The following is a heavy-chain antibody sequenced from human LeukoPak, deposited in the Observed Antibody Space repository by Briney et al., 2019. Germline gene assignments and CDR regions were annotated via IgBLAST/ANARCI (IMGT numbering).Heavy chain of an antibody. V-gene: IGHV4-59*01. CDR3: ARVEEGYGSGRRENYYYYYMDV. CDR2: IYSSGST. CDR1: GGSISNYY. D-gene: IGHD3-10*01. Sequence: SETLSLTCTVSGGSISNYYWSWIRQPPGKGLEWIGYIYSSGSTNYNPSLKSRVTISVDTSKNQFSLKLSSVTAADTAVYYCARVEEGYGSGRRENYYYYYMDVWGKGTTVTISS. J-gene: IGHJ6*03.